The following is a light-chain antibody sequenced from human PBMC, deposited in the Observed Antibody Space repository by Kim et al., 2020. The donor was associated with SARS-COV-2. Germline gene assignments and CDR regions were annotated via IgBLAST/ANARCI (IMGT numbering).Light chain of an antibody. V-gene: IGLV3-25*03. Sequence: VSPGQTARITCSGDALPKQYAYWYQQKPGQAPVLLIYKDSERPSGIPERFSGSSSGTTVTLTISGVQAEDESDYYCQSADSSGTWVFGGGTQLPVL. CDR3: QSADSSGTWV. CDR1: ALPKQY. J-gene: IGLJ3*02. CDR2: KDS.